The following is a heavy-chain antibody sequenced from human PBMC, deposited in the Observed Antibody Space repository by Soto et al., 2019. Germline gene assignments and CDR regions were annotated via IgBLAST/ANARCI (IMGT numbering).Heavy chain of an antibody. D-gene: IGHD2-15*01. Sequence: EVQLVESGGGFIYPGGSLRLSCAASGLTISNACMNWVRQAPGKGLEWVGRIKTNTAGGTTDYAAAVKSRFTVSRDDSKKKLYMQMNSMKPEGTAVYYCTTGSVEAVWSQATTVTVSS. V-gene: IGHV3-15*07. CDR2: IKTNTAGGTT. CDR1: GLTISNAC. J-gene: IGHJ6*02. CDR3: TTGSVEAV.